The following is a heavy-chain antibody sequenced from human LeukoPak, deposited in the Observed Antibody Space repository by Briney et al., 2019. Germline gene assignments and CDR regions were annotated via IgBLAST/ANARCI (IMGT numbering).Heavy chain of an antibody. J-gene: IGHJ6*03. Sequence: SETLSLTCTVSGGSISSSSYYWGWIRQPPGKGLEWIGSIYHSGSTYYNPSLKSRVTISVDTSKNQFSLKLSSVTAADTAVYYCARVGGYGPYYYYYMDVWGKGTTVTVSS. D-gene: IGHD5-18*01. CDR2: IYHSGST. CDR1: GGSISSSSYY. V-gene: IGHV4-39*07. CDR3: ARVGGYGPYYYYYMDV.